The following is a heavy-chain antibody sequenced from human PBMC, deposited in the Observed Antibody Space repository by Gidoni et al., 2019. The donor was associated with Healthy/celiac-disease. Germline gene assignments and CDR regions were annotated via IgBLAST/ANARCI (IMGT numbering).Heavy chain of an antibody. CDR3: ARALGELGYCSSTSCPETALRYGMDV. Sequence: QVQLVQSGAEVKKPGASVKVSCKASGYTFTSYYIPWLRQAPGQGLEWMGIINPSGGSTSYAQKFQSRVTMTRDTSTSTVYMELSSLRSEDTAVYYCARALGELGYCSSTSCPETALRYGMDVWGQGTTVTVSS. D-gene: IGHD2-2*01. CDR2: INPSGGST. CDR1: GYTFTSYY. V-gene: IGHV1-46*03. J-gene: IGHJ6*02.